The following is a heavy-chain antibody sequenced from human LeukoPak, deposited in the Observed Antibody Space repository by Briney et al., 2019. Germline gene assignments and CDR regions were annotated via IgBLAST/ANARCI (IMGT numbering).Heavy chain of an antibody. CDR2: MSGSGSST. J-gene: IGHJ4*02. V-gene: IGHV3-23*01. Sequence: GGSLRLSCAASGFTFSSYAMSWVRQAPGKGLEWVSGMSGSGSSTFYADSVKGRFTISRDKSKNTLYLQMNSLRTEDTALYYCAKARIIGPTRTSGLDYGGQGTLVTVSS. CDR3: AKARIIGPTRTSGLDY. CDR1: GFTFSSYA. D-gene: IGHD1-20*01.